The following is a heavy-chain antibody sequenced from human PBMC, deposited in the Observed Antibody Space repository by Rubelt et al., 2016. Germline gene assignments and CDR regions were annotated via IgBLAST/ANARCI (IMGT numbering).Heavy chain of an antibody. D-gene: IGHD6-6*01. V-gene: IGHV2-5*02. CDR1: GFSLSSRGVG. CDR3: AHRQTCRTSSKGFGIYFDC. Sequence: QIPLKESGPTLVKPTQTLTLTCTFSGFSLSSRGVGVGWIRQPPGKALEWLALIYWDDDKRLSPSLKSRLTITKDNSKKQVVLTMTTMDPWDTATYYCAHRQTCRTSSKGFGIYFDCWGQGTLVTVSS. J-gene: IGHJ4*02. CDR2: IYWDDDK.